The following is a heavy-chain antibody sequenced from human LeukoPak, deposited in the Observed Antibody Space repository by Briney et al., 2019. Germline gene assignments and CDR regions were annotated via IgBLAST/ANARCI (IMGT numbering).Heavy chain of an antibody. CDR2: IYYSGST. Sequence: SETLSLTCTVSGGSISSYYWSWIRQPPGKGLEWIGYIYYSGSTNYNPSLKSRVTISVDTSKNQFSLKLSSVIAADTAVYYCARATIYGDYLDYWGQGTLVTVSS. CDR3: ARATIYGDYLDY. V-gene: IGHV4-59*01. CDR1: GGSISSYY. D-gene: IGHD4-17*01. J-gene: IGHJ4*02.